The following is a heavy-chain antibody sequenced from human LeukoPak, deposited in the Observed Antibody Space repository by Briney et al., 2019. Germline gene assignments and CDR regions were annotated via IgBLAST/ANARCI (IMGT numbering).Heavy chain of an antibody. J-gene: IGHJ4*02. CDR1: GLTFSSHW. D-gene: IGHD5-12*01. CDR3: ARDQGYSGYDSLDY. CDR2: ISSSSSYI. Sequence: GGSLRLSCAASGLTFSSHWMHWVRQAPGKGLEWVSSISSSSSYIYYADSVKGRFTISRDNAKNSLYLQMNSLRAEDTAVYYCARDQGYSGYDSLDYWGQGTLVTVSS. V-gene: IGHV3-21*01.